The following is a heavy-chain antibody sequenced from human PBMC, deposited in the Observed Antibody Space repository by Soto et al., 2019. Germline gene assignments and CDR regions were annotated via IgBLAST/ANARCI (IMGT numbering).Heavy chain of an antibody. CDR3: ARTYCGGDYPFDY. CDR2: IYYSGST. CDR1: GGSVNSGSYY. D-gene: IGHD2-21*02. J-gene: IGHJ4*02. Sequence: SETLSLTCTVSGGSVNSGSYYWSWIRQPPWKGLEWIGYIYYSGSTNYNPSLKSRVTISVDTSKNQFSLKLTSVTASDTAVYYCARTYCGGDYPFDYWGQGXLVTVYS. V-gene: IGHV4-61*01.